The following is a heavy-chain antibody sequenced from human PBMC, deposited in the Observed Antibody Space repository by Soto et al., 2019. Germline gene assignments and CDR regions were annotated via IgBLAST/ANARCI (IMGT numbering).Heavy chain of an antibody. Sequence: QITVKESGLTLVKPTETLTLTCTFSGFSLSSIGMGVGWIRQPPGKALEWLALIYWDDDKRYSPSLSSRLTITKDPSKNQVDLTMTNMDPVDTATYYCACLTRGVYDLDRLWEKFDYWGQGTLVTVSS. D-gene: IGHD5-12*01. CDR3: ACLTRGVYDLDRLWEKFDY. CDR1: GFSLSSIGMG. V-gene: IGHV2-5*02. CDR2: IYWDDDK. J-gene: IGHJ4*02.